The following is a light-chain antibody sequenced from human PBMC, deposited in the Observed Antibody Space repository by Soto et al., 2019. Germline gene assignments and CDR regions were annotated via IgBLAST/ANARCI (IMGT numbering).Light chain of an antibody. V-gene: IGKV1-5*01. Sequence: DIQMTQSPSTLSAFVGDRVTITCRASQSISGWLAWYQHKPGKAPRLLMYDGSSLQTGVPSRFSGSGSTTEFTLTISRLQPDDCATYYCQQYSTFSLTFGQGTKVEVK. CDR1: QSISGW. CDR3: QQYSTFSLT. J-gene: IGKJ1*01. CDR2: DGS.